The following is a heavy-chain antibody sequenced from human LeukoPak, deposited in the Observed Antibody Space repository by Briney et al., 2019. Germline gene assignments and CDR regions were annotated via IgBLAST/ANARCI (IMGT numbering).Heavy chain of an antibody. V-gene: IGHV4-39*01. CDR2: IYYSGST. J-gene: IGHJ5*02. CDR1: GGSTSSSSYY. Sequence: PSETLSLTCTVSGGSTSSSSYYWGWIRQPPGKGLEWIGSIYYSGSTYYNPSLKSRVTISVDTSKNQFSLKLSSATAADTAVCYCASTYCGGDCPNLFDPWGQGTLVTVSS. D-gene: IGHD2-21*02. CDR3: ASTYCGGDCPNLFDP.